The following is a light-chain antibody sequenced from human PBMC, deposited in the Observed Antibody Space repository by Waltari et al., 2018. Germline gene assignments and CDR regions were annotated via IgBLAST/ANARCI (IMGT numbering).Light chain of an antibody. CDR2: AES. V-gene: IGKV1-39*01. CDR3: QQSYSTWT. CDR1: QSISSY. Sequence: DIQTTQSPSSLSASVGDSVTITFRASQSISSYLNWYQQKPGKAPKLLIYAESSLQSGVPSRFSGSGSGTDFTLTISSLQPEDFATYYCQQSYSTWTFGQGTKVEIK. J-gene: IGKJ1*01.